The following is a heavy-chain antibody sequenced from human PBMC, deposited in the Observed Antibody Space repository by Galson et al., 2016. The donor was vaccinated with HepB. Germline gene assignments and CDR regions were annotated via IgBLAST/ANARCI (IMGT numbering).Heavy chain of an antibody. D-gene: IGHD3-16*01. J-gene: IGHJ5*02. CDR2: IYPGGDT. Sequence: SLRLSCAAPGFTVNTDYISIVRQAPGKGLEWLSVIYPGGDTYYTDSVRGRFIVSTDAAKKTLFFQMNSLRAEDTAVYYCSKDPFQSWGSWGLGTLVTVPS. V-gene: IGHV3-53*01. CDR1: GFTVNTDY. CDR3: SKDPFQSWGS.